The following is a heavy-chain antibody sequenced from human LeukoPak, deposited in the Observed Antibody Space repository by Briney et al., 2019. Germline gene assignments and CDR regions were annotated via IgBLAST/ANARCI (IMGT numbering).Heavy chain of an antibody. Sequence: ASVKVSCKASGYTFTSYYMHWVRQAPGQGLEWMGIINPSGGSTSYAQKFQGRVTMTRDTSISTAYMELSRLRSDDTAVYYCARAVGATSYFDYWGQGTLVTVSS. J-gene: IGHJ4*02. CDR1: GYTFTSYY. CDR3: ARAVGATSYFDY. D-gene: IGHD1-26*01. CDR2: INPSGGST. V-gene: IGHV1-46*01.